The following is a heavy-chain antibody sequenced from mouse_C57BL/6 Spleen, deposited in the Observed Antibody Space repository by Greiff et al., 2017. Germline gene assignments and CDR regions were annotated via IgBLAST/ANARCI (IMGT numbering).Heavy chain of an antibody. D-gene: IGHD2-1*01. J-gene: IGHJ2*01. CDR3: AIYGNYLYFGY. V-gene: IGHV1-39*01. CDR2: INPNYGTT. Sequence: EVQLQQSGPELVKPGASVKISCNASGYSFTDYNMNWVKQSNGKSLEWIGVINPNYGTTSYNQKFKSKATLTVDQSASTAYMQLKSLTSEDSAVYYCAIYGNYLYFGYWGQGTTLTVSS. CDR1: GYSFTDYN.